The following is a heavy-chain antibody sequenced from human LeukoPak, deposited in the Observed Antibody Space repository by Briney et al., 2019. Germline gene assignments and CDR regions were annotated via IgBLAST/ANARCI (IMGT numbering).Heavy chain of an antibody. CDR1: GFTVSSNY. J-gene: IGHJ6*02. Sequence: GGSLRLSCAASGFTVSSNYMSWVRQAPGKGLECVSGIYSGGSTYYADSVKGRFTISRDNSKNTLYLQMNSLRAEDTAVYYCARDRSITMVRGVDYYGMDVWGQGTTVTVSS. V-gene: IGHV3-66*01. CDR3: ARDRSITMVRGVDYYGMDV. D-gene: IGHD3-10*01. CDR2: IYSGGST.